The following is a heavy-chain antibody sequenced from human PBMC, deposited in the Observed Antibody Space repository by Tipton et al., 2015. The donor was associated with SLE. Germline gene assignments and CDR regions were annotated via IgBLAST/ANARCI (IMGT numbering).Heavy chain of an antibody. V-gene: IGHV3-53*05. CDR3: ARATSAGYSGLHGGFDY. D-gene: IGHD1-26*01. CDR1: GFTVSSNY. CDR2: IYSGGST. Sequence: SLRLSCAASGFTVSSNYMSWVRQAPGKGLEWVSVIYSGGSTYYADSVKGRFTISRDNSKNTLYLQMNSLRAEDTAVYYCARATSAGYSGLHGGFDYWGQGTLVPVSS. J-gene: IGHJ4*02.